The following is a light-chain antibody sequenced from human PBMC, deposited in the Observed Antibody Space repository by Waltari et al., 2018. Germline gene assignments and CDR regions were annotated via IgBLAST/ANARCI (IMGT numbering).Light chain of an antibody. CDR2: YDR. J-gene: IGLJ3*02. V-gene: IGLV3-21*01. CDR3: QVWDTAQGV. CDR1: NIGSYG. Sequence: SFVLTQPPSVSLAPGKTARITCGGNNIGSYGVHWYQQRPGQAPVLVIHYDRALPSGIPERFSGSNSGNTATLTIRRVEAGDEADYYCQVWDTAQGVFGGGSKLTVL.